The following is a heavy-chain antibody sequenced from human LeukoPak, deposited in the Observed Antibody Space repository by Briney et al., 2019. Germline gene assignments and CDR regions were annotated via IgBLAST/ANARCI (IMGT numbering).Heavy chain of an antibody. CDR3: VGGNLIDFDY. CDR1: GYSISSGYY. J-gene: IGHJ4*02. D-gene: IGHD4-23*01. V-gene: IGHV4-38-2*02. Sequence: SETLSLTCTVSGYSISSGYYWGWIRPPPGKGLEWIGSIYHSGSTYYNPSLKSRVTISVDTSKNQFSLKLSSVTAADTAVYYCVGGNLIDFDYWGQGTLVTVSS. CDR2: IYHSGST.